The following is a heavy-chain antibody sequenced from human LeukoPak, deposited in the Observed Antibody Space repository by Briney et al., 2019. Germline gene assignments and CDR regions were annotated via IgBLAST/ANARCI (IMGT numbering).Heavy chain of an antibody. D-gene: IGHD2-2*01. Sequence: SETLSLTCAVYGGPFSGYYWSWIRQPPGKGLEWIGEINHSGSTNYNPSLKSRVTISVDTSKNQFSLKLSSVTAADTAVYYCARGYCSSTSCYFFSGHLRSYFVRFDPWGQGTLVTVSS. CDR2: INHSGST. V-gene: IGHV4-34*01. CDR3: ARGYCSSTSCYFFSGHLRSYFVRFDP. CDR1: GGPFSGYY. J-gene: IGHJ5*02.